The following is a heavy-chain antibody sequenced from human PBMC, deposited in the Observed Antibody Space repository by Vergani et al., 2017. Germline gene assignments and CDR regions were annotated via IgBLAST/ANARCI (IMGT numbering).Heavy chain of an antibody. CDR2: ISYDGSNK. CDR1: GFTFSSYG. V-gene: IGHV3-30*18. CDR3: AKGLLSSSWPREPGADWFDP. D-gene: IGHD6-13*01. Sequence: QVQLVESGGGVVQPGRSLRLSCAASGFTFSSYGMHWVRQAPGKGLEWVAVISYDGSNKYYADSVKGRFTISRDNSKNTLYLQMNSLRAEDTAVYYCAKGLLSSSWPREPGADWFDPWGQGTLVTVSS. J-gene: IGHJ5*02.